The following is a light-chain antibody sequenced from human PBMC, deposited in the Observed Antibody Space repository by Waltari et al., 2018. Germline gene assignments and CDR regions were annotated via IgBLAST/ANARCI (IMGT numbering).Light chain of an antibody. CDR3: LQYNSNPYS. J-gene: IGKJ2*03. V-gene: IGKV1-17*01. Sequence: DIQMTQSPSSLSASAGDRVTITCRASQGISTYLNWYQQKPGKAPKRLISAASSLESGVPSRFSGSGSGTDFTLTINSLQPEDFATYYCLQYNSNPYSFGQGTKVEIK. CDR1: QGISTY. CDR2: AAS.